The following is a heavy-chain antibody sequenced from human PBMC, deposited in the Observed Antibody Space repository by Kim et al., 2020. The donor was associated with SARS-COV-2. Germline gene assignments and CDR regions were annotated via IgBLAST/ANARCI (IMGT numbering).Heavy chain of an antibody. CDR3: ARGGGGSYSNDAFDI. J-gene: IGHJ3*02. CDR1: GGSISSGGYS. D-gene: IGHD1-26*01. Sequence: SETLSLTCAVSGGSISSGGYSWSWIRQPPGKGLEWIGYIYHSGSTYYNPSLKSRVTISVDRSKNQFSLKLSSVTAADTAVYYCARGGGGSYSNDAFDIWGQGTMVTVSS. V-gene: IGHV4-30-2*01. CDR2: IYHSGST.